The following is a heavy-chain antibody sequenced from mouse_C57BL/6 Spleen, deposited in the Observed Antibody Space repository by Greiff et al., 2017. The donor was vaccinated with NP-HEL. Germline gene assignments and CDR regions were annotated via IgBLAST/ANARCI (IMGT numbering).Heavy chain of an antibody. D-gene: IGHD2-3*01. V-gene: IGHV1-69*01. CDR2: IDPSDSYT. CDR3: ARSRDGYYDYAMEY. Sequence: QVQLQQPGAELVMPGASVKLSCKASGYTFTSYWMHWVKQRPGQGLEWIGEIDPSDSYTNYNQKFKGKSTLTVDKSSSTAYMQLSSMTSEDSAVYYCARSRDGYYDYAMEYWGKGTSVTVAS. CDR1: GYTFTSYW. J-gene: IGHJ4*01.